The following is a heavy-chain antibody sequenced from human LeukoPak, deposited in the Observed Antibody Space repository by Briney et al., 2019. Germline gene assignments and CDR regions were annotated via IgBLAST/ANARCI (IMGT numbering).Heavy chain of an antibody. CDR3: ARDWGDSSGWYYFDY. CDR2: ISSSSSTI. V-gene: IGHV3-48*01. D-gene: IGHD6-19*01. J-gene: IGHJ4*02. Sequence: GGSLRLSCAASGFTFSSYSMNWVRQAPGKGLEWVSYISSSSSTIYYADSVKGRFTISRDNAKNSLYLQMNSLRAEDTAVYYCARDWGDSSGWYYFDYWGQGTLVTVSS. CDR1: GFTFSSYS.